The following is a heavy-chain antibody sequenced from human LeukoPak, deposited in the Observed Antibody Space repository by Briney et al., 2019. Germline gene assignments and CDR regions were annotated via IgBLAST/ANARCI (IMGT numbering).Heavy chain of an antibody. CDR3: AKDGGLWVSAHWGDS. J-gene: IGHJ4*02. Sequence: GGSLRLSCAASGLTFSNYAMSWVRQAPGKGLEWVSTITTGGPNTYYADSVKGRFTVSRDDSKNTLYLRMNSLRAEDTAVYYCAKDGGLWVSAHWGDSWGRGTLVTVSS. CDR1: GLTFSNYA. V-gene: IGHV3-23*01. CDR2: ITTGGPNT. D-gene: IGHD7-27*01.